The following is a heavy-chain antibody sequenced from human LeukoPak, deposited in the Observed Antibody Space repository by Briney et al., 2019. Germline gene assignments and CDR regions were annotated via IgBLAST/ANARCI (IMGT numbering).Heavy chain of an antibody. CDR3: ARLWVPAAIRGDNWFDP. D-gene: IGHD2-2*02. CDR1: GYSFTNYW. Sequence: GESLKISCKASGYSFTNYWIVWVRQMPGKGLEWMGIIYPGDSNTRYNPSFQGQVTISADKSINTAYLQWSSLKASDTAMYYCARLWVPAAIRGDNWFDPWGQGTLVTVSS. CDR2: IYPGDSNT. V-gene: IGHV5-51*01. J-gene: IGHJ5*02.